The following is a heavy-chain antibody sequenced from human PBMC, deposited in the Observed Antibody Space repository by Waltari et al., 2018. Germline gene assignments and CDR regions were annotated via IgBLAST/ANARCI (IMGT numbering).Heavy chain of an antibody. V-gene: IGHV5-51*03. CDR2: TYPGDSDT. J-gene: IGHJ4*02. D-gene: IGHD3-22*01. CDR1: GYSFTSYW. CDR3: ASSLGGLGRSGYWLLFDY. Sequence: EVQLVQSGAEVKKPGESLKISCKGSGYSFTSYWIGWVRQMPGKGLEWMGITYPGDSDTRYSPSFQGEVTISADKSISTAYLQWSSLKASDTAMYYCASSLGGLGRSGYWLLFDYWGQGTLVTVSS.